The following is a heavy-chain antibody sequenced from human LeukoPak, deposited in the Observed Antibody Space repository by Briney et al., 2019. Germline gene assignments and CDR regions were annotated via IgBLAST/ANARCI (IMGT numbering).Heavy chain of an antibody. Sequence: ARSLRLSCSASGFTFSLYAMKWVRRAPGMGLEWVAFISNDGRNDHYADSVKGRFTISRDNAKDTVYMQMNSLRAEDTAVYYCAKYSSSSNYYYGMDVWGQGTTVTVSS. V-gene: IGHV3-30*18. J-gene: IGHJ6*02. D-gene: IGHD6-13*01. CDR1: GFTFSLYA. CDR2: ISNDGRND. CDR3: AKYSSSSNYYYGMDV.